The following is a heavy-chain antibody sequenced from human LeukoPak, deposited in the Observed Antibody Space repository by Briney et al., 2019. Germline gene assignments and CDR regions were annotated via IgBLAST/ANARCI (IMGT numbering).Heavy chain of an antibody. J-gene: IGHJ4*02. CDR2: IYYSGST. Sequence: SETLSLTCTVSGGSISSYYWSWIRQPPGKGLEWIGYIYYSGSTSYNPSLKSRVTISVDTSKNQFSLKLSSVTAADTAVYYCARLEYCSGGSCYPYYFDYWGQGTLVTVSS. CDR3: ARLEYCSGGSCYPYYFDY. D-gene: IGHD2-15*01. CDR1: GGSISSYY. V-gene: IGHV4-59*01.